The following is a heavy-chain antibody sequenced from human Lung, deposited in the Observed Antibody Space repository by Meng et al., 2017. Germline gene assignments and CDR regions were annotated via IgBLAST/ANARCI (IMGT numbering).Heavy chain of an antibody. V-gene: IGHV1-18*01. CDR1: DYTCTGYG. CDR2: LGAHDGDT. J-gene: IGHJ4*02. D-gene: IGHD3-10*01. Sequence: QVQPVQSGPEVKKPGASVKVYCKASDYTCTGYGVSWVRQAPGQGLEWMAWLGAHDGDTSHAPKFQGRVTVSADRPTATAYMELRSLRSDDTAVYYCARGTPGRSYSDYWGQGTLVTVSS. CDR3: ARGTPGRSYSDY.